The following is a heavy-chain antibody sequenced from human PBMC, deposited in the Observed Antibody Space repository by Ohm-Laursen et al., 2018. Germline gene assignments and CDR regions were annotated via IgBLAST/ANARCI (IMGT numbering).Heavy chain of an antibody. CDR1: GYSISSGYF. D-gene: IGHD2-21*02. CDR3: ARDPYCGGDCATEPFDY. CDR2: IYHSGST. V-gene: IGHV4-38-2*02. Sequence: SETLSLTCPVSGYSISSGYFWGWIRQPPGKGLEWIGTIYHSGSTYYNPSPKSRVTISVDTSKNQFSLKLSSVTAADTAVYYCARDPYCGGDCATEPFDYWGQGTLVTVSS. J-gene: IGHJ4*02.